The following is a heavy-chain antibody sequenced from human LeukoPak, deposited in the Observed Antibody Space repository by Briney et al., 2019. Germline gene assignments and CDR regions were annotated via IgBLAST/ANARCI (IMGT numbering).Heavy chain of an antibody. CDR1: AGSISSYY. J-gene: IGHJ4*02. V-gene: IGHV4-59*06. D-gene: IGHD5-18*01. Sequence: SETLSLTCTVSAGSISSYYWSWIRQHPGKGLEWIGYIYYSGSTYYNPSLKSRVTISVDTSKNQFSLKLSSVTAADTAVYYCARNTAPGWDFDYWGQGTLVTVSS. CDR2: IYYSGST. CDR3: ARNTAPGWDFDY.